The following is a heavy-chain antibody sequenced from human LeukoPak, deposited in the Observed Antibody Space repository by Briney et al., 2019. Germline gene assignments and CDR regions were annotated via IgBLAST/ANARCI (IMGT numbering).Heavy chain of an antibody. D-gene: IGHD1-1*01. V-gene: IGHV3-15*01. CDR2: IKSKTDGGTT. CDR1: GFTFSNAW. Sequence: GGSLRLSCAASGFTFSNAWMSWVRQAPGKGLEWVGRIKSKTDGGTTDYAAPVKGGFTISRDDSKNTLYLQMNSLKTEDTAVYYCTTEFLPWYNWNEKLDAFDIWGQGAMVTVSS. J-gene: IGHJ3*02. CDR3: TTEFLPWYNWNEKLDAFDI.